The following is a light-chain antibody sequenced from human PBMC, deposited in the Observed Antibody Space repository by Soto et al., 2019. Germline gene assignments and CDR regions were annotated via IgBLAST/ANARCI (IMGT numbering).Light chain of an antibody. V-gene: IGLV2-14*01. CDR3: TSYTSSSTHV. J-gene: IGLJ1*01. Sequence: QSVLTQPASVSGSPGQSITISCTGTSSDIGGYDYVSWYQHHPGKAPKFIIYGVTNRPSGVSHRFSGSKSANTASLTISGLQAEDEAHYYCTSYTSSSTHVFGTGTKVTVL. CDR1: SSDIGGYDY. CDR2: GVT.